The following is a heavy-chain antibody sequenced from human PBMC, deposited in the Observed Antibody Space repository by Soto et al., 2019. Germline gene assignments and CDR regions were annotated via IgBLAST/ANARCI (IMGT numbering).Heavy chain of an antibody. V-gene: IGHV1-18*01. CDR1: GYTFTSYG. Sequence: ASVKVSCKASGYTFTSYGISWVRQAPGQGLEWMGWISAYNGNTNYAQKLQGRVTMTTDTSTSTAYMELRSLRSDDTAVYYCARAEYSSSWPYYYYYYMDVWGKGTTVTVSS. J-gene: IGHJ6*03. CDR2: ISAYNGNT. D-gene: IGHD6-13*01. CDR3: ARAEYSSSWPYYYYYYMDV.